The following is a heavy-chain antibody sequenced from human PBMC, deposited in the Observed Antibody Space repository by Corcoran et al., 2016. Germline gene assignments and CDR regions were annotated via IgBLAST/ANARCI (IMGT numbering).Heavy chain of an antibody. CDR1: GYSFTSYW. CDR2: IDPSDSYT. J-gene: IGHJ4*02. D-gene: IGHD3-22*01. V-gene: IGHV5-10-1*03. CDR3: ARHPYYYESSGYYWLY. Sequence: EVQLVQSGAEVKKLGESLSISCKGSGYSFTSYWISWVRQIPGKGLEWMGRIDPSDSYTNYSPSFQGHGTISADKSISTAYLQWSSLKPSDTAMYYCARHPYYYESSGYYWLYWGQGTMVTVSS.